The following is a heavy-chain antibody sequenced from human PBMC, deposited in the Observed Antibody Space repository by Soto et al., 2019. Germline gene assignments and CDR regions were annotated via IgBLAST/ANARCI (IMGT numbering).Heavy chain of an antibody. CDR3: ARWVRGVISNWFDP. V-gene: IGHV4-39*01. J-gene: IGHJ5*02. Sequence: SETLSLTCTVSGGSISSSSYYWGWIRQPPGKGLEWIGSIYYSGSTYYNPSLKSRVTISVDTSKNQFSLKLSSVTAADTAVYYCARWVRGVISNWFDPWGQGTLVTVS. CDR2: IYYSGST. D-gene: IGHD3-10*01. CDR1: GGSISSSSYY.